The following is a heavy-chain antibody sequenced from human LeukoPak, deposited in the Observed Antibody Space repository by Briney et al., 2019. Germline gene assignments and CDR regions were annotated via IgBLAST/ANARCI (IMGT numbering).Heavy chain of an antibody. J-gene: IGHJ4*02. CDR1: GYSISSGYY. CDR2: IHHSGST. CDR3: ARVQSYAYGFDY. Sequence: SETLSFTCTVSGYSISSGYYWGWIRQPPGKGLEWIGSIHHSGSTYYNPALKSRVTISVDTSKKQFSLNLRSVTAADTAVYYCARVQSYAYGFDYWGQGTLVTVSS. D-gene: IGHD2-2*01. V-gene: IGHV4-38-2*02.